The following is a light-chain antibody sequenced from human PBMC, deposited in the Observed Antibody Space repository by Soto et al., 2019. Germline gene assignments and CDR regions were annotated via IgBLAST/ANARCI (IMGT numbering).Light chain of an antibody. J-gene: IGKJ1*01. CDR1: QSISSW. Sequence: DIQMTQSPSTLSASVGDRVTITCRASQSISSWLAWYQQKPGKAPTLLIYKASSLESGVPSRFSGSGAGTEFTLTISSLQPDDFATYYCQQYNSYSRTFGQGPKVEIK. CDR3: QQYNSYSRT. V-gene: IGKV1-5*03. CDR2: KAS.